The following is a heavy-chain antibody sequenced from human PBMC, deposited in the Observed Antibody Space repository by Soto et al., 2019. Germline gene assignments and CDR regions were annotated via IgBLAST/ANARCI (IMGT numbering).Heavy chain of an antibody. D-gene: IGHD3-22*01. V-gene: IGHV1-2*02. Sequence: QVPLVQSGAEVKKPGASVKVSCKASGYTFTGYFIHWVRQAPGQGLEWMGWINANSGGTDYGQKFQGRVMMTRDTSISTANMELSRLTSDDTALYCCARGPDYYDTSFSYRGIDHWGQGTLVTVSS. CDR2: INANSGGT. CDR3: ARGPDYYDTSFSYRGIDH. J-gene: IGHJ4*02. CDR1: GYTFTGYF.